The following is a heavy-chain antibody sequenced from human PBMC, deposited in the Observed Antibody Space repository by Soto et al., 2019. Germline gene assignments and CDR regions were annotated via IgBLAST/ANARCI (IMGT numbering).Heavy chain of an antibody. V-gene: IGHV3-74*01. Sequence: EVQLVESGGGLVQPGGSLRLSCAASGFTFSSYWMHWVRQAPGKGLVWVSRINSDGSSTSYADSVKGRFTISRDNAKNTLYLQMNRMRAEDTAVYYCARDPTYFYDSSGYYDYWGQGTLVTVSS. CDR2: INSDGSST. CDR3: ARDPTYFYDSSGYYDY. D-gene: IGHD3-22*01. J-gene: IGHJ4*02. CDR1: GFTFSSYW.